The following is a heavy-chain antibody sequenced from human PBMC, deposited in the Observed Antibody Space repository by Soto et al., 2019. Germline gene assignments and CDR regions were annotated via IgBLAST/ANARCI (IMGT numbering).Heavy chain of an antibody. CDR3: AKRTSGTTWGESDY. CDR2: ISGYSGNA. V-gene: IGHV1-18*04. Sequence: XSVKVSCNTSGNVFSYYGIHLVRQAPGQGLECMGWISGYSGNANLAQKFQGRVTMTTDKSTRTAYMELRRLRSDDTAVYYCAKRTSGTTWGESDYWGKGTLVTVSS. D-gene: IGHD4-17*01. J-gene: IGHJ4*02. CDR1: GNVFSYYG.